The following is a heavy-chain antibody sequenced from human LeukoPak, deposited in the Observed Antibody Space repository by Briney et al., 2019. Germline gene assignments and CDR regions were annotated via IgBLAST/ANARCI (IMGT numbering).Heavy chain of an antibody. CDR1: GGSFSGYY. D-gene: IGHD2-21*02. CDR3: ARARRPGRIVVVTATAHAFDI. J-gene: IGHJ3*02. V-gene: IGHV4-34*01. Sequence: PSETLSLTCAVYGGSFSGYYWSWIRQPPGKGLEWIGEINHSGSTNYNPSLKSRVTISVDTSKNQFSLKLSSVTAADTPVYYCARARRPGRIVVVTATAHAFDIWGQGTMVTVSS. CDR2: INHSGST.